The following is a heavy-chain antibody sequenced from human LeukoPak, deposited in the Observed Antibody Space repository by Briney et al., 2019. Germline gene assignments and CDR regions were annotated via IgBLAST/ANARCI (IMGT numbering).Heavy chain of an antibody. J-gene: IGHJ4*02. CDR2: IYYSGST. D-gene: IGHD6-13*01. Sequence: PSETLSLTCTVSGGSISSSSYYWGWIRQPPGKGLEWIGSIYYSGSTYYNPSLKSRVTISVDTSKNQFSLKLSSVTAADTAVYYCASTTRIAAAAPTRFDYWGQGTLVTVSS. CDR1: GGSISSSSYY. V-gene: IGHV4-39*01. CDR3: ASTTRIAAAAPTRFDY.